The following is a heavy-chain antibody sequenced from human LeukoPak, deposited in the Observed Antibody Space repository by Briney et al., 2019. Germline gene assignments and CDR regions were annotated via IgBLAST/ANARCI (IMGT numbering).Heavy chain of an antibody. CDR3: AKGGGLWFGESPYGMDV. Sequence: GGSLRLSCAASALTFSSYSMIWVGQAPGKGVYWVTGIGASGSSTYYADSAKCRFIISRDNSRNTPYLEMNCLRAEDTAVYYGAKGGGLWFGESPYGMDVWGQGTTVTASS. CDR1: ALTFSSYS. CDR2: IGASGSST. D-gene: IGHD3-10*01. V-gene: IGHV3-23*01. J-gene: IGHJ6*02.